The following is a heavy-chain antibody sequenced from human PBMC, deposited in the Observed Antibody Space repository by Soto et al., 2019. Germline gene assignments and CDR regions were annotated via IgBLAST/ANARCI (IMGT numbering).Heavy chain of an antibody. CDR3: ARGYMGYCSGGKCDWFDP. Sequence: EVQLVESGGGLVKPGGSLRLSCAASGFSFSSYSMNWVRQAPGKGLEWVSSISSSASHINYADSVKGRFTISRDNAKNSKYLQMNRLRGEDAAVYYCARGYMGYCSGGKCDWFDPWGQGTLVTVSS. D-gene: IGHD2-15*01. J-gene: IGHJ5*02. CDR2: ISSSASHI. CDR1: GFSFSSYS. V-gene: IGHV3-21*06.